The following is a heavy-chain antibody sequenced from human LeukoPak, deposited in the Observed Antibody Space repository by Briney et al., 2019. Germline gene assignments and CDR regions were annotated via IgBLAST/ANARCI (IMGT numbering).Heavy chain of an antibody. V-gene: IGHV4-39*07. CDR2: INHSGGT. CDR3: AVSRTVTTGWFDP. J-gene: IGHJ5*02. CDR1: GGSVSSGSYY. Sequence: SETLSLTCTVSGGSVSSGSYYWSWIRQPPGKGLEWIGEINHSGGTNHNPSLKSRVTISVDTSKNQFSLKLSSVTAADTAVYYCAVSRTVTTGWFDPWGQGTLVTVSS. D-gene: IGHD4-17*01.